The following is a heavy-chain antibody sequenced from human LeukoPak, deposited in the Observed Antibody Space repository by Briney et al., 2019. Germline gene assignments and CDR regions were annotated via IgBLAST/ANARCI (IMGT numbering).Heavy chain of an antibody. CDR2: INHSGST. CDR3: ARFYYYYYCMDV. Sequence: SETLSLTCAVYGGSFSGYYWSWIRQPPGKGLEWIGEINHSGSTNYNPSLKSRVTISVDTSKNQFSLKLSSVTAADTAVYYCARFYYYYYCMDVWGKGTTVTVSS. V-gene: IGHV4-34*01. J-gene: IGHJ6*03. CDR1: GGSFSGYY.